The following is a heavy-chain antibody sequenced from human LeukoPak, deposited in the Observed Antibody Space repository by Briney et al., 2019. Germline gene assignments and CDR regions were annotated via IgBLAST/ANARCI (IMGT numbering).Heavy chain of an antibody. V-gene: IGHV4-4*07. Sequence: LETLSLTCTVSGGSISSYYWSWIRQPAGKGLEWIGRIYTSGSTNYNPSLKSRVTISGDTSKNQFSLRLSSVTAADTAVYYCARASYSYDINGWVPFDYWGQGTLVTVSS. CDR3: ARASYSYDINGWVPFDY. J-gene: IGHJ4*02. D-gene: IGHD3-22*01. CDR2: IYTSGST. CDR1: GGSISSYY.